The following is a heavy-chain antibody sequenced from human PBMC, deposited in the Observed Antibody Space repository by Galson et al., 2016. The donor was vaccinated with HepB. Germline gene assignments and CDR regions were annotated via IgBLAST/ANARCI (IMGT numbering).Heavy chain of an antibody. CDR2: ISGAGTA. J-gene: IGHJ6*02. V-gene: IGHV3-23*01. D-gene: IGHD6-19*01. CDR1: GFPFSSYA. Sequence: SLRLSCAASGFPFSSYAMSWVRQAPGKGLAWVSTISGAGTASYAYSVKGRFTISRDNGKNSLYPQMSSLRVEDAGVYYRARRLDTQRRIAGWGWGMDVWGQGTTVTVS. CDR3: ARRLDTQRRIAGWGWGMDV.